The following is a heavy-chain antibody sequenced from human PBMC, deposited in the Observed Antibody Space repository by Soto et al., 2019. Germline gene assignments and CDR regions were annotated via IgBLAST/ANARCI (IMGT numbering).Heavy chain of an antibody. D-gene: IGHD3-10*01. CDR2: INHSGST. J-gene: IGHJ5*02. V-gene: IGHV4-34*01. CDR3: ARGTRYYGSGSYSWFDP. CDR1: GGSFSGYY. Sequence: SETLSLTCAVYGGSFSGYYWSWIRQPPGKGLEWIGEINHSGSTNYNPSLKSRVTISVDTSKNQFSLKLSSVTAADTALYYCARGTRYYGSGSYSWFDPWGQGTLVTVSS.